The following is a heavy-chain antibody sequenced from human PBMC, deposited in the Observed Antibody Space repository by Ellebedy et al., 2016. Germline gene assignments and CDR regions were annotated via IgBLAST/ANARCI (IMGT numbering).Heavy chain of an antibody. CDR1: GFTFSNAW. CDR2: IKSKTDGGAA. D-gene: IGHD5-18*01. CDR3: TTVYRYNYDSV. J-gene: IGHJ4*02. Sequence: GGSLKISCAASGFTFSNAWMNWVRQAPGKGLEWVGRIKSKTDGGAADYAAPVKGRFTISRDDSKNTLYLQMNSLKTEDTAVYFCTTVYRYNYDSVWGQGTLVTVSS. V-gene: IGHV3-15*01.